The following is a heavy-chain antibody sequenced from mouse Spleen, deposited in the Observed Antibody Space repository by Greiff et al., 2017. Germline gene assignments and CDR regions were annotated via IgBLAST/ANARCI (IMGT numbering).Heavy chain of an antibody. CDR2: IDPSDSYT. CDR1: GYTFTSYW. Sequence: QVQLQQPGAELVKPGASVKLSCKASGYTFTSYWMQWVKQRPGQGLEWIGEIDPSDSYTNYNQKFKGKATLTVDTSSSTAYMQLSSLTSEDSAVYYCASSMITNYAMDYWGQGTSVTVSS. D-gene: IGHD2-4*01. V-gene: IGHV1-50*01. J-gene: IGHJ4*01. CDR3: ASSMITNYAMDY.